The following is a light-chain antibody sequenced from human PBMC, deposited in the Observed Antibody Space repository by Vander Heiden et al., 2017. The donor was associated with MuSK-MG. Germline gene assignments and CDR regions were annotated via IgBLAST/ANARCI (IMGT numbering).Light chain of an antibody. J-gene: IGKJ1*01. Sequence: IQMTQSPSILPASVGDRVTITCRASQRIDTELAWYQQKPGKAPKLLMYDASSLESGVPSRISGSGSGTEFTLTISSLQSDDFATYYCQRYNNYPWTFGQGTQVEI. CDR1: QRIDTE. V-gene: IGKV1-5*01. CDR3: QRYNNYPWT. CDR2: DAS.